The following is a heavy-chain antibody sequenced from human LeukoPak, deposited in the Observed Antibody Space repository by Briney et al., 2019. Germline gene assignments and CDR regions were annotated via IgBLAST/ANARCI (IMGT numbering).Heavy chain of an antibody. CDR1: GGSISSSGYY. D-gene: IGHD1-26*01. J-gene: IGHJ5*02. Sequence: PSETLSLTCTVSGGSISSSGYYWGWIRQPPGKGLEWIASIYYSGSTYYNPSLKSRVTISVDTSKNQLSLRLSSLTAADTAVYYCARHEYSGSYYGLSWFDPWGQGTLVTVSS. V-gene: IGHV4-39*01. CDR2: IYYSGST. CDR3: ARHEYSGSYYGLSWFDP.